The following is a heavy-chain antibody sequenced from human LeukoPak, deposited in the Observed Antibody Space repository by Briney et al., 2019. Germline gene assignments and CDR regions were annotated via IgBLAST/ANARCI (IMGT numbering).Heavy chain of an antibody. Sequence: GASVKVSCKASGYTFTSYGISWVRQAPGQGLEWMGWISAYNGNTKYAQKLQDRVTVTTATSTTTAYMEVRSLTSDDTAVYYCARGSAMAQKQLVRHFDSWGQGTLVIVSS. V-gene: IGHV1-18*01. J-gene: IGHJ4*02. CDR2: ISAYNGNT. CDR1: GYTFTSYG. D-gene: IGHD6-6*01. CDR3: ARGSAMAQKQLVRHFDS.